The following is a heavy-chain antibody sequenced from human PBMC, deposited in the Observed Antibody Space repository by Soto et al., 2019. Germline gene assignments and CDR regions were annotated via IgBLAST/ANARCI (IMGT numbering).Heavy chain of an antibody. CDR3: ARLLGRAEITMIVVVTPNWFDP. CDR1: GGSISSSSYY. J-gene: IGHJ5*02. V-gene: IGHV4-39*01. D-gene: IGHD3-22*01. CDR2: IYYSGNT. Sequence: SETLSLTCTVSGGSISSSSYYWGWIRQPPGKGLEWIGSIYYSGNTYYNPSLKSRVTISVDTSKNQFSLKLSSVTAADTAVYYCARLLGRAEITMIVVVTPNWFDPWGQGTLVTVSS.